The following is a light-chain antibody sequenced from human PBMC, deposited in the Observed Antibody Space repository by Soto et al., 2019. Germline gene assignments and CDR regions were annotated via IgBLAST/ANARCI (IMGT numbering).Light chain of an antibody. CDR3: HQYNTWPPFT. V-gene: IGKV3-15*01. J-gene: IGKJ2*01. Sequence: ETVMTQSPATLSVSPGERVTLSCRASQSVSSNLAWYQQKPGQAPRLLIYGASTRPTGIPARFSGSGSGKEFTLTISSLQSEDFAVYYCHQYNTWPPFTFGQGTRLEIK. CDR2: GAS. CDR1: QSVSSN.